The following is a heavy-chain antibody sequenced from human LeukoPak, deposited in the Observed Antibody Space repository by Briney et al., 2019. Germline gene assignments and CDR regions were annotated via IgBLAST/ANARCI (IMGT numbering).Heavy chain of an antibody. J-gene: IGHJ4*02. CDR1: GFTFSSYS. D-gene: IGHD2-15*01. V-gene: IGHV3-21*01. CDR3: ARGYCSGGSCYWDY. CDR2: ISSSSSYI. Sequence: GSLRLSCAASGFTFSSYSMNWVRQAPGKGLEWVSSISSSSSYIYYADSVKGRFTISRDNAKNSLYLQMNSLRAEDTAVYYCARGYCSGGSCYWDYWGQGTLVTVSS.